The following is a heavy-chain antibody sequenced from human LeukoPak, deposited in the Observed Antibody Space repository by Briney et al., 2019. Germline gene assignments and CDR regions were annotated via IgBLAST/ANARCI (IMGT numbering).Heavy chain of an antibody. D-gene: IGHD6-13*01. CDR2: INPNSGGT. J-gene: IGHJ6*03. CDR3: ARTVKAAPFYYYYYMDV. V-gene: IGHV1-2*02. Sequence: ASVKVSCKASGYTFTGYYIHWVRQAPGQGLEWMGWINPNSGGTNYAQKFQGRVTMTRDTSIRTAYMELSRLRSDDTAVYYCARTVKAAPFYYYYYMDVWGKGTTVTISS. CDR1: GYTFTGYY.